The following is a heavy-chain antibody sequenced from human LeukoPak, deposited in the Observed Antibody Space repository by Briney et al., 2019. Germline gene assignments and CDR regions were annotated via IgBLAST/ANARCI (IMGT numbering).Heavy chain of an antibody. CDR3: ARIGQEEVWLGDYYYYYMDV. V-gene: IGHV3-11*04. Sequence: PGGSLRLSCAASGFTFSDYYMSWIRQAPGKGLEWVSYISSSGSTIYYADSVKGRFTISRDNAKNSLYLQMNSLRAEDTAVYYCARIGQEEVWLGDYYYYYMDVWGKGTTVTVSS. J-gene: IGHJ6*03. CDR2: ISSSGSTI. D-gene: IGHD3-10*01. CDR1: GFTFSDYY.